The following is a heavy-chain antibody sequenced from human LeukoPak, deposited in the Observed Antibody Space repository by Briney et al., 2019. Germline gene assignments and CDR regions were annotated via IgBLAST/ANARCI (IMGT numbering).Heavy chain of an antibody. J-gene: IGHJ4*02. CDR2: INPNSRII. D-gene: IGHD2-21*01. CDR3: VRDLVLVDTPGDDFDF. V-gene: IGHV3-74*03. Sequence: PGGSLRLSCAASGFPFNSYWMHWVRQAPGKGLVWVARINPNSRIITYADSVRGRFTISRGNAKNTLSLQMNSLRVEDTAVYYCVRDLVLVDTPGDDFDFWGQGTLVTVSS. CDR1: GFPFNSYW.